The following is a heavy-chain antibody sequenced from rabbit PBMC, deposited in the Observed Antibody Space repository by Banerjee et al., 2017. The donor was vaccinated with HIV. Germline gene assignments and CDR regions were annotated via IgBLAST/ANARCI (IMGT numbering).Heavy chain of an antibody. CDR1: GFSFSSSYY. CDR2: IGSGGST. Sequence: QEQLVESGGGLVQPEGSLTLTCTASGFSFSSSYYMCWVRQAPGKGLEWIGYIGSGGSTYYASWAKGRFTISKTSSTTVTLQMTSLTAADTATYFCVRETETYAGYAGYGYYFDLWGPGTLVTVS. CDR3: VRETETYAGYAGYGYYFDL. V-gene: IGHV1S45*01. D-gene: IGHD7-1*01. J-gene: IGHJ4*01.